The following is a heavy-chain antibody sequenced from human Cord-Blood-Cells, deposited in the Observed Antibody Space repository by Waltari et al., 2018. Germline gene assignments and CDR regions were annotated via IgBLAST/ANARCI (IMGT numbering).Heavy chain of an antibody. CDR3: ASGRDWGAFDI. V-gene: IGHV3-21*01. CDR1: GFTFSSYS. J-gene: IGHJ3*02. Sequence: EVQLVESGGGLVKPGGSLRLSCAASGFTFSSYSMNWVRQAPGKGLECVSSISSSSSYIYYADSVKGRFTISRDNAKNSLYLQMNSLRAEDTAVYYCASGRDWGAFDIWGQGTMVTVSS. CDR2: ISSSSSYI. D-gene: IGHD7-27*01.